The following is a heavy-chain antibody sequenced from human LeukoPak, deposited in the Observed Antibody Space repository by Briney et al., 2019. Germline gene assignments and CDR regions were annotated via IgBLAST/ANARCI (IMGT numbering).Heavy chain of an antibody. CDR1: GFTFSSYA. V-gene: IGHV3-23*01. CDR2: ISRSGGST. J-gene: IGHJ3*02. D-gene: IGHD4-17*01. CDR3: ARDYYGDYGTYDI. Sequence: GGSLRLSCAASGFTFSSYAMSWVRQAPGKGLEWVSAISRSGGSTYYADSVKGRFTISRDNSKNTLYLQMHSLRAEDTAVYYCARDYYGDYGTYDIWGQGTVVTVSS.